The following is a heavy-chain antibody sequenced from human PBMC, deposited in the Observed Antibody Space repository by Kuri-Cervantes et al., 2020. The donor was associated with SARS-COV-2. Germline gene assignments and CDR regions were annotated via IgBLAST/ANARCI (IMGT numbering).Heavy chain of an antibody. CDR2: IYYSGST. CDR3: AREAYGDYGVATRREIDYYYYMDV. CDR1: GGSISSISYY. D-gene: IGHD4-17*01. V-gene: IGHV4-39*07. J-gene: IGHJ6*03. Sequence: SKTLSPTCTVSGGSISSISYYWGWNRQPPGKGLEWIGSIYYSGSTYYNPCLKSRVTISVDTSKNQFSLKLTSVTAADTAVYYCAREAYGDYGVATRREIDYYYYMDVWGKGTTVTVSS.